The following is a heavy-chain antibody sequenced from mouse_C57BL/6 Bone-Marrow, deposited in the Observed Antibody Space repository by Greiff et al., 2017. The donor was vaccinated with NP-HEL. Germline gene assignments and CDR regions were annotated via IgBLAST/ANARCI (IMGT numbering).Heavy chain of an antibody. D-gene: IGHD1-1*01. Sequence: EVQLVESGGGLVKPGGSLKLSCAASGFTFSSYAMSWVRQTPEKRLEWVATISDGGSYTYYPDNVKGRFTISRDNAKNNLYLQMSHLKSEDTAMYYGARDRGYYGSSYWFAYWGQGTLVTVSA. CDR1: GFTFSSYA. CDR3: ARDRGYYGSSYWFAY. J-gene: IGHJ3*01. V-gene: IGHV5-4*01. CDR2: ISDGGSYT.